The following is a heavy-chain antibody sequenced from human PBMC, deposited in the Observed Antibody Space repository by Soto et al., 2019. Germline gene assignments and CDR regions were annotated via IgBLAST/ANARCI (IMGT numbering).Heavy chain of an antibody. V-gene: IGHV4-39*07. J-gene: IGHJ3*02. CDR1: GGSISCSSYY. D-gene: IGHD2-2*02. CDR2: IYYSGST. Sequence: SETLSLTCTVSGGSISCSSYYWGWIRQPPGKGLEWIGSIYYSGSTYYNPSLKSRVTISVDTSKNQFSLKLSSVTAADTAVYYCARDQQGSIHAITDAFDIWGQGTMVTVSS. CDR3: ARDQQGSIHAITDAFDI.